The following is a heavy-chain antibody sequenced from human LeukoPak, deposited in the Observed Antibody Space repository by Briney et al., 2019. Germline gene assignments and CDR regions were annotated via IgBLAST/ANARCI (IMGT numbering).Heavy chain of an antibody. CDR3: AREQLGYCSGGSCSRLDY. V-gene: IGHV1-46*01. CDR2: INPSGGST. J-gene: IGHJ4*02. D-gene: IGHD2-15*01. CDR1: GYTFTGYY. Sequence: ASVKVSCKASGYTFTGYYMHWVRQAPGQGLEWMGIINPSGGSTSYAQKFQGRVTMTRDTSTSTVYMELSSLRSEDTAVYYCAREQLGYCSGGSCSRLDYWGQGTLVTVSS.